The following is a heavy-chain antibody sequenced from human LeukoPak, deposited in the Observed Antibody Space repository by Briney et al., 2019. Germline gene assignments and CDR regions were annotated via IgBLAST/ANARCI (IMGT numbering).Heavy chain of an antibody. J-gene: IGHJ6*02. CDR1: GGTFSSYA. V-gene: IGHV1-3*01. CDR3: ARDQGYSGGFYYYGMDV. Sequence: ASVKVSCKASGGTFSSYAISWVRQAPGQGLEWMGWINAGNGNTKYSQKFQGRVTITRDTSASTAYMELSSLRSEDTAVYYCARDQGYSGGFYYYGMDVWGQGTTVTVSS. D-gene: IGHD5-12*01. CDR2: INAGNGNT.